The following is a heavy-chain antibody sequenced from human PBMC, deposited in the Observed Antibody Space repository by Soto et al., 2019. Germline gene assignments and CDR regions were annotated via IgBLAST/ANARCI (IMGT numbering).Heavy chain of an antibody. CDR2: IRQDGSEK. CDR1: GFTFSNFW. V-gene: IGHV3-7*03. J-gene: IGHJ4*02. Sequence: EVQLVESGGGLVQPGGSLRLSCTASGFTFSNFWMSWVRQDPGKGLEWVANIRQDGSEKYNVYSVKGRFTISRDNTDTSMYLQMNNLTAEDTALYYCPRETDKSDFEYWGQGTLVTVSS. CDR3: PRETDKSDFEY.